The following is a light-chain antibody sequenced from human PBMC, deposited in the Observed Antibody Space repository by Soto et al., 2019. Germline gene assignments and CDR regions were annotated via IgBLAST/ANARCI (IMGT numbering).Light chain of an antibody. J-gene: IGLJ3*02. CDR3: SSYTSSSTLV. CDR2: EVS. Sequence: QSALTQPASVSGSPGQSSTISCTGTSSDVGGYTYVSWYQQHPGKAPKLIISEVSNRPSGVSHRFSGSKSGNTASLTISGLQAADEADYYCSSYTSSSTLVFGGGTKLTVL. CDR1: SSDVGGYTY. V-gene: IGLV2-14*01.